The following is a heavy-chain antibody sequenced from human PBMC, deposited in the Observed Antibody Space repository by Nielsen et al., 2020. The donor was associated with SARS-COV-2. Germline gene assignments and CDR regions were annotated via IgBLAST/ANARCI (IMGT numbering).Heavy chain of an antibody. CDR1: GFIFSISG. Sequence: GGSLRLSCAASGFIFSISGMHWVRQAPGKGLEWVAVISYDGKNKYYADSVKGRFTISRDNSKNTLFLQMNSLRAEDTAIYYCARDQYGDYALGYYYGMDVWGQGTTVTVSS. CDR2: ISYDGKNK. V-gene: IGHV3-30*03. CDR3: ARDQYGDYALGYYYGMDV. J-gene: IGHJ6*02. D-gene: IGHD4-17*01.